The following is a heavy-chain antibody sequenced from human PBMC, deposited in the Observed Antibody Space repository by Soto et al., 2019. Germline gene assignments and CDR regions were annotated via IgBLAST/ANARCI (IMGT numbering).Heavy chain of an antibody. CDR1: GYTFTSYD. D-gene: IGHD6-19*01. J-gene: IGHJ4*02. V-gene: IGHV1-8*01. CDR2: MNPNSGNT. CDR3: ARSVEWLASFDY. Sequence: QVQLVQSGAEVKKPGASVKVSCKASGYTFTSYDINWVRQATGQGLEWMGWMNPNSGNTDNAQKFQGRITMTRNTSISTAYMELSSLRSEDTAVYYCARSVEWLASFDYWGQGTLVTVSS.